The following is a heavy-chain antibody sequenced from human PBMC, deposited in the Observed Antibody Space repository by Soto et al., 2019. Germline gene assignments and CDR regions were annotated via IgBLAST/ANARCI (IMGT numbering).Heavy chain of an antibody. CDR3: ARGERQQPRDY. CDR2: IYHSGST. V-gene: IGHV4-4*02. J-gene: IGHJ4*02. Sequence: QVQLQESGPGLVKPSGILSLTCAVSGDSISSSRWWGWVRQPPGMGLEWIGEIYHSGSTNYNPSLKSRVIISVDKSKNQSSLKLSSVTDADTAVYYCARGERQQPRDYWGQGTLVTVSS. CDR1: GDSISSSRW. D-gene: IGHD6-13*01.